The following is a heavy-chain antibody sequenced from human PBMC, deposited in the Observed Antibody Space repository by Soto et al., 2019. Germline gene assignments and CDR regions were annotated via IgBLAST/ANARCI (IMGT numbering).Heavy chain of an antibody. CDR3: ARQIVATDYYYYYYMDV. J-gene: IGHJ6*03. V-gene: IGHV4-39*01. CDR1: GGSISSSSYY. CDR2: IYYSGST. Sequence: ASETLSLTCTVSGGSISSSSYYWGWIRQPPGKGLEWIGSIYYSGSTYYNPSLKSRVTISVDTSKNQFSLKLSSVTAADTAVYYCARQIVATDYYYYYYMDVWGKGTTVTVSS. D-gene: IGHD5-12*01.